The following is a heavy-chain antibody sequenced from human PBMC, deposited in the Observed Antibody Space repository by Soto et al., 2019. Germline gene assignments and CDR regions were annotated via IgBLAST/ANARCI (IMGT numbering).Heavy chain of an antibody. J-gene: IGHJ2*01. CDR3: AKVGGGLGYFDL. D-gene: IGHD3-16*01. Sequence: EVQLLESGGGLARPGGSLRLSCVASGFIFSDYAMTWIRQAPGKGLEWVATISASGGNIEYTDSLKGRFTISRDNSKKTVYLQINGLTADDTAVHYCAKVGGGLGYFDLWGRGTLVTVSS. V-gene: IGHV3-23*01. CDR1: GFIFSDYA. CDR2: ISASGGNI.